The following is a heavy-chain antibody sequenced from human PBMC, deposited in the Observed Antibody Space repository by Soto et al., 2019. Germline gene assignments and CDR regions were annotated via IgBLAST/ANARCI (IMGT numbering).Heavy chain of an antibody. CDR3: AKASKSVSVSAARVYGMDV. Sequence: GGSLRLSCAGSGFMFSNFAMTWVRQAPGKGLEWVSTTRSNGEHTYYADSVKGRFTVSRDNSKNTLFLEMSSLRAEDTAIYYCAKASKSVSVSAARVYGMDVWGQGTTVTVSS. CDR1: GFMFSNFA. J-gene: IGHJ6*02. D-gene: IGHD2-2*01. V-gene: IGHV3-23*01. CDR2: TRSNGEHT.